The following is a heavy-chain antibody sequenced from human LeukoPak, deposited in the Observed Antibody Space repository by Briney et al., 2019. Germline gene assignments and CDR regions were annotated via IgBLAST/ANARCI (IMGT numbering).Heavy chain of an antibody. Sequence: SVKVSCKASGGTFSSYAISWVRQAPGQGLEWMGGIIPIFGTANYAQKFQGRVTITADESTSTAYMELSSLRSEDTAVYYCARVDYRAHYFDYWGQGTLVTVSS. CDR1: GGTFSSYA. CDR3: ARVDYRAHYFDY. V-gene: IGHV1-69*13. D-gene: IGHD4-11*01. CDR2: IIPIFGTA. J-gene: IGHJ4*02.